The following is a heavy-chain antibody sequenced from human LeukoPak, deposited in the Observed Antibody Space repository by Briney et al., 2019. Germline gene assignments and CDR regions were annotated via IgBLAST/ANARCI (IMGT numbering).Heavy chain of an antibody. Sequence: GGSLRLPCAASGFTFSRYSMNWVRQAPGKGLEGDSSISSSSSYIYYADSVKGRFTISRDNAKNSLYLQMNSLRAEDTAVYSCARDRPYYDILTGLGAPPTFDYWGQGTLVTVSS. CDR2: ISSSSSYI. D-gene: IGHD3-9*01. CDR3: ARDRPYYDILTGLGAPPTFDY. V-gene: IGHV3-21*01. CDR1: GFTFSRYS. J-gene: IGHJ4*02.